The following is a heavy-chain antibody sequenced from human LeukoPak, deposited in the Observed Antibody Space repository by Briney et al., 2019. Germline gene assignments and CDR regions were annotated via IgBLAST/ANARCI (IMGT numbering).Heavy chain of an antibody. V-gene: IGHV4-34*01. J-gene: IGHJ3*02. CDR3: ARGPGYSSSDGAFDI. CDR1: GVSFSGYY. D-gene: IGHD6-13*01. Sequence: PSETLSLTCAVCGVSFSGYYWSWIRQPPGKGLEWIGEINHSGSTNYNPSLKSRVTISVDTSKNQFSLKLSSVTAADTAVYYCARGPGYSSSDGAFDIWGQGTMVTVSS. CDR2: INHSGST.